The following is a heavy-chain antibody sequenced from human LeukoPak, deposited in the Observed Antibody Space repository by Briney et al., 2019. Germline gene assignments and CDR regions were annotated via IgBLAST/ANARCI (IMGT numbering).Heavy chain of an antibody. CDR2: IIPIFGTA. D-gene: IGHD3-10*01. CDR1: GGAFSSYA. J-gene: IGHJ4*02. V-gene: IGHV1-69*13. CDR3: ARGGVVRGVIMAY. Sequence: ASVKVSCKASGGAFSSYAISWVRKAPGQGLEWMGGIIPIFGTANYAQKFQGRVTITADESTSTAYMELSSLRSEDTAVYYCARGGVVRGVIMAYWGQGTLVTVSS.